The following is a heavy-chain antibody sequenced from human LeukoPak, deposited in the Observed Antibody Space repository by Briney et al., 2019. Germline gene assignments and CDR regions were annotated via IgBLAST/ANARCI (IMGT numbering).Heavy chain of an antibody. CDR3: ARDPTSNLAWFDP. D-gene: IGHD1-1*01. V-gene: IGHV4-59*12. CDR2: IYYSGST. J-gene: IGHJ5*02. CDR1: GGSISSYY. Sequence: SETLSLTCTVSGGSISSYYWSWIRQPPGKGLEWIGSIYYSGSTYYNPSLKSRVTISVDTSKNQFSLKLSSVTAADTAVYYCARDPTSNLAWFDPWGQGTLVTVSS.